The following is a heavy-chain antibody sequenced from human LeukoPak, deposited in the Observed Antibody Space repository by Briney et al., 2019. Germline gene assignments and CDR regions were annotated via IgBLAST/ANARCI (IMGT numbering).Heavy chain of an antibody. CDR2: ISGSGGGT. D-gene: IGHD3-10*01. V-gene: IGHV3-23*01. CDR3: AKGGYGPGTYNWFDP. J-gene: IGHJ5*02. CDR1: GFTFSSYA. Sequence: GGSLRLSCAASGFTFSSYAMFWVRQAPGKGLEWVSYISGSGGGTRNADSVKGRFTISRDNSRNTLYLRMNSLRAEDTAVYYCAKGGYGPGTYNWFDPWGQGTLVTVSS.